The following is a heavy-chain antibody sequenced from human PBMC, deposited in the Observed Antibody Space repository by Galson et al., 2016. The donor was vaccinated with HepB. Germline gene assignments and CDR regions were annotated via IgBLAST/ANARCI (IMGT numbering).Heavy chain of an antibody. V-gene: IGHV3-30*04. D-gene: IGHD4-23*01. CDR2: VSFDGRKK. Sequence: SLRLSCAASGFTFSNYAMHWVRQAPGKGLEWVAVVSFDGRKKYYADSMKGRFPISRDNAKNTLYLQMNSLRAEDTAVYYCTRAATVDQDFYYYAMDVWGQGTTVTVSS. CDR3: TRAATVDQDFYYYAMDV. J-gene: IGHJ6*02. CDR1: GFTFSNYA.